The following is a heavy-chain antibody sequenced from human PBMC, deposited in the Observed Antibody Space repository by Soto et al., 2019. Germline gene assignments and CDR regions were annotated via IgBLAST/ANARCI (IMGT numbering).Heavy chain of an antibody. Sequence: PGESLKISCKGSGYSFTSYWIGWVRQMPGKGLEWMGIIYPGDSDTRYSPSFQGQVTISADKSISTAYLQWSSLKASDTAMYYCARHGTSYSSGWHDAFDIWGQGTMVTVSS. J-gene: IGHJ3*02. CDR3: ARHGTSYSSGWHDAFDI. V-gene: IGHV5-51*01. CDR1: GYSFTSYW. D-gene: IGHD6-19*01. CDR2: IYPGDSDT.